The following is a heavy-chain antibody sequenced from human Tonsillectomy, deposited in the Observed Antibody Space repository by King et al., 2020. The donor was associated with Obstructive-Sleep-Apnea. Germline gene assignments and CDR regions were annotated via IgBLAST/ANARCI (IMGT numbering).Heavy chain of an antibody. J-gene: IGHJ4*02. CDR3: ARDGSGSYGYFDY. Sequence: VQLVESGGGVVQPGRSLRLSCAASGFTFSSYAMHWVRQAPGKGLEWVAGISYDGSNKYYADSVKGRFTISRDNSKNTLYLQMNSLRAEDTAVYYCARDGSGSYGYFDYWGQGTLVTVSS. CDR1: GFTFSSYA. D-gene: IGHD1-26*01. CDR2: ISYDGSNK. V-gene: IGHV3-30*04.